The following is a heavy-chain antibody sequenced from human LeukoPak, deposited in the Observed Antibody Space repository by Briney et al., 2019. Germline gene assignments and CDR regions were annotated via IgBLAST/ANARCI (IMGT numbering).Heavy chain of an antibody. Sequence: PGGSLRLSGAASGFTFSTYSMNWVRQTPVKGLEWVSYISTSSSFLYYADSVKGRFTISRDNAKNSLYLQMNSLSAEDTALYYCARGSGSWDYWGQGTLVTVSS. V-gene: IGHV3-21*01. D-gene: IGHD1-26*01. J-gene: IGHJ4*02. CDR3: ARGSGSWDY. CDR1: GFTFSTYS. CDR2: ISTSSSFL.